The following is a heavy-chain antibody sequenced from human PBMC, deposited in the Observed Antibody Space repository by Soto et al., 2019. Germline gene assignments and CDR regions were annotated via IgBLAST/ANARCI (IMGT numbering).Heavy chain of an antibody. J-gene: IGHJ4*02. V-gene: IGHV1-18*01. CDR1: GYTFTSYG. CDR3: ASGWFGEFVYYFDY. D-gene: IGHD3-10*01. CDR2: ISVYNGNT. Sequence: QVQLVQSGAEVKKPGASVKVSCKASGYTFTSYGISWVRQAPGQGLEWMGWISVYNGNTNYAQKLQGRVTMTTDTSTSTAYMELRSLSSDDTAVYYCASGWFGEFVYYFDYLCQGTLVTFAS.